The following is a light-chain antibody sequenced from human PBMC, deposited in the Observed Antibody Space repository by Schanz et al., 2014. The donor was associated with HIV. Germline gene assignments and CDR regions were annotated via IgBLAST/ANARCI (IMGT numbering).Light chain of an antibody. V-gene: IGLV1-51*01. Sequence: QSVLTQPPSVSAAPGQRVTISCSGSAFSIGHNFVSWYQQFPGTAPKLLIYASHERPSEIPDRFSGSQTGTSATLAINGLQTGDEADYFCATWDSTLFGVVFGGGTQLTVL. CDR2: ASH. J-gene: IGLJ2*01. CDR3: ATWDSTLFGVV. CDR1: AFSIGHNF.